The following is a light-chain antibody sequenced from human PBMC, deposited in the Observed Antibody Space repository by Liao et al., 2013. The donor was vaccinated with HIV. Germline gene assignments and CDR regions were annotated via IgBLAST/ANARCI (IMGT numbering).Light chain of an antibody. J-gene: IGLJ2*01. CDR3: QSADSSGTHAFVV. Sequence: SYELTQPPSVSVSPGQTARITCSGQALPKQYAYWYQQRPGQAPMLVIYEDSERPSGIPERFSGSSSGTTVTLTISGVQAEDEADYYCQSADSSGTHAFVVFGGGTKLTVL. V-gene: IGLV3-25*03. CDR1: ALPKQY. CDR2: EDS.